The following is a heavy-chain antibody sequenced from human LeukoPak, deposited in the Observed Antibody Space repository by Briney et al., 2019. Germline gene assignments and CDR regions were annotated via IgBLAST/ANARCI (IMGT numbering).Heavy chain of an antibody. CDR3: ARDGCSGGSCYHLYFDY. Sequence: GGAVRLSCAASGFTFSSYWMHWVRQAPGKGLVWVSRINSDGSFTNYADSVKGRFTISRDNAKNTLYLQMNSLRAEDTAVYYCARDGCSGGSCYHLYFDYWGQGTLHSLSS. CDR1: GFTFSSYW. V-gene: IGHV3-74*01. J-gene: IGHJ4*02. D-gene: IGHD2-15*01. CDR2: INSDGSFT.